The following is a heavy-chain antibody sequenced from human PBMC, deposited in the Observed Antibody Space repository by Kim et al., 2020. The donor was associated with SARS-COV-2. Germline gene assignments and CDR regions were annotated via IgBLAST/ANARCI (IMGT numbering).Heavy chain of an antibody. CDR2: IYWDDDK. D-gene: IGHD6-19*01. CDR3: AHRRRGYRSGAGEQWLVLGKKNNWFDP. J-gene: IGHJ5*02. CDR1: GFSLSTSGVG. V-gene: IGHV2-5*02. Sequence: SGPTLVNPTQTLTLTCTFSGFSLSTSGVGVGWIRQPPGKALEWLALIYWDDDKRYSPSLKSRLTITKDTSKNQVVLTMTNMDPVDTATYYCAHRRRGYRSGAGEQWLVLGKKNNWFDPWGQGTLVTVSS.